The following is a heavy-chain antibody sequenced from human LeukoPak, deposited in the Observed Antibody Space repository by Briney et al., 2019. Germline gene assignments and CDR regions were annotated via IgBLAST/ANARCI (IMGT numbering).Heavy chain of an antibody. CDR3: AREVADGYNQRYFDY. CDR2: SYYRGST. Sequence: PSETLSLSCTVPDGSINSYYWSSIRQPPGKGLEWIGYSYYRGSTNYNPSLKSRVTISVDTSKNQFSLKLRSVTAADTAVYYCAREVADGYNQRYFDYWGQGILVTVSS. D-gene: IGHD5-24*01. V-gene: IGHV4-59*01. CDR1: DGSINSYY. J-gene: IGHJ4*02.